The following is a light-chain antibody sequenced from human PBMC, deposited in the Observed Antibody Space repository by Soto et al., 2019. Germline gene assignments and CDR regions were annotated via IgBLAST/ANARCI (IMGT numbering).Light chain of an antibody. V-gene: IGLV2-8*01. CDR3: SSYAGSINFYV. CDR2: DVS. Sequence: QSALTQPPSASGSPGQSVTISCTGTSSDVGGYNYVSWYQQFPGKAPKLMIYDVSERPSGVPDRFSGSKSGNTASLTVSGLQAEDEADYYCSSYAGSINFYVFGPGTKLTVL. J-gene: IGLJ1*01. CDR1: SSDVGGYNY.